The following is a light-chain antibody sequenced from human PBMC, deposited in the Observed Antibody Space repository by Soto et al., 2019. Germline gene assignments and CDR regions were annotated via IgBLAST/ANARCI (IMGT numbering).Light chain of an antibody. CDR2: EVV. V-gene: IGLV2-8*01. CDR3: CFFTGTASQYV. Sequence: QSALTQPPSASGSPGQSVTISCTGTKNDIGVYDFVSWYQHHPGKAPRLIIYEVVQRPSGVPDRFSGSKSGNTASLTVSGLQAADEADYYCCFFTGTASQYVFGPGTKLTVL. CDR1: KNDIGVYDF. J-gene: IGLJ1*01.